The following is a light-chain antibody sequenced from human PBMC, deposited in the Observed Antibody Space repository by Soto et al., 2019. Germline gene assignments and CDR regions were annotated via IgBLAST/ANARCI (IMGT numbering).Light chain of an antibody. CDR3: SSYTSISTYV. CDR2: EVS. V-gene: IGLV2-14*01. Sequence: HSVLTQPASVSGSPGQSVTISCTGTSSDVGGYNYVSWYQHHPGKAPKLMIYEVSNRPSGVSNRFSGSKSGNTASLTISGLQAEDEADYYCSSYTSISTYVFGTGTKLTVL. J-gene: IGLJ1*01. CDR1: SSDVGGYNY.